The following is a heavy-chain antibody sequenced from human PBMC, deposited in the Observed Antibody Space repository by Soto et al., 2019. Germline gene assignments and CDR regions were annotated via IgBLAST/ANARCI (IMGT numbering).Heavy chain of an antibody. Sequence: GGSLRLSCAASGFTFSSYSMNWVRQAPGKGLEWVSYISSSSSTIYYADSVKGRFTISRDNAKNSLYLQMNSLRAEDTAVYYCARTYCSGGSCYGYYYYYMDVWGKGTTVTVSS. D-gene: IGHD2-15*01. CDR1: GFTFSSYS. CDR2: ISSSSSTI. CDR3: ARTYCSGGSCYGYYYYYMDV. J-gene: IGHJ6*03. V-gene: IGHV3-48*01.